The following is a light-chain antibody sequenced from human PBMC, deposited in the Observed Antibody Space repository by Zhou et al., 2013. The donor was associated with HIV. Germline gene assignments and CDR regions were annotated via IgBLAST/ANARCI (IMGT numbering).Light chain of an antibody. V-gene: IGKV1-NL1*01. CDR2: GAS. J-gene: IGKJ3*01. CDR3: QQSYTIPPT. Sequence: DIQMTQSPSSLSASVGDRVTITCRASQGISNYLAWYQQKPGKVPKLLVSGASRMESGVPSRFSGSGSGTDFTLTISSLQAEDFGNFFCQQSYTIPPTFGPGTRVEIK. CDR1: QGISNY.